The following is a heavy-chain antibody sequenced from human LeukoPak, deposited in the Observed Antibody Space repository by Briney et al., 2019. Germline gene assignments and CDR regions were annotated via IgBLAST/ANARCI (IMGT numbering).Heavy chain of an antibody. CDR1: GGSFSGYY. J-gene: IGHJ4*02. CDR2: IYYSGST. CDR3: ARFALTMVRRRPFDS. Sequence: SETLSLTCAVYGGSFSGYYWSWIRQPQGKGLEWMGYIYYSGSTDYNPSLKSRVIMSVDTSKNQFSLKLSSVTAADTAVYYCARFALTMVRRRPFDSWGQGILVTVSS. D-gene: IGHD3-10*01. V-gene: IGHV4-59*08.